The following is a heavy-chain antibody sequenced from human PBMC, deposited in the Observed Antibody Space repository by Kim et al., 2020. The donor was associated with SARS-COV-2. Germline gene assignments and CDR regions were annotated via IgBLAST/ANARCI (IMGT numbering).Heavy chain of an antibody. D-gene: IGHD1-20*01. Sequence: GGSLRLSCAASGYTFSNYDMHWVRQVPGKGLEWVAIVWYDGSNKYYGDSVKGRFTISRDNSKNMVYLQMSSLSAEDTAVYYCARDGITGISIENYYYMDVWGKGTTVTVSS. CDR2: VWYDGSNK. CDR3: ARDGITGISIENYYYMDV. V-gene: IGHV3-33*01. J-gene: IGHJ6*03. CDR1: GYTFSNYD.